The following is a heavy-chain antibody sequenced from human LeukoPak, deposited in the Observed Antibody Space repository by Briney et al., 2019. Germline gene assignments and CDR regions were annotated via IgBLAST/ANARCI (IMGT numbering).Heavy chain of an antibody. J-gene: IGHJ5*02. CDR2: IIPMFGTA. D-gene: IGHD5/OR15-5a*01. CDR1: GGTFSTYG. Sequence: ASVKVSCKASGGTFSTYGISWVRQAPGQGLEWMGGIIPMFGTANYAQRFQGRVTITADKSTSTAYMELSSLRSEDTAVYYCARDRGYSVRVSWFDPWGQGTLVTVSS. CDR3: ARDRGYSVRVSWFDP. V-gene: IGHV1-69*06.